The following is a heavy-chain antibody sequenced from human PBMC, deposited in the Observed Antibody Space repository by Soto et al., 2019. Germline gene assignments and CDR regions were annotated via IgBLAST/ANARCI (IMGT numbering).Heavy chain of an antibody. CDR1: GGIFSSYA. CDR3: ARGGSGYVWFNEF. CDR2: SIPIFGTA. Sequence: QEQLVQSGAEVKKPGSSVKVSCKASGGIFSSYAISWVRQAPGQGLEWMGGSIPIFGTANYAQKFQGRVTITADESTNTAYMDLSSVKSEDTGIYYCARGGSGYVWFNEFWGQGTLVTVSS. V-gene: IGHV1-69*01. D-gene: IGHD3-22*01. J-gene: IGHJ4*02.